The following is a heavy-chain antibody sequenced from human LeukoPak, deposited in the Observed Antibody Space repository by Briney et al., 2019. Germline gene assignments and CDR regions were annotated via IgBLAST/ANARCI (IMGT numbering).Heavy chain of an antibody. J-gene: IGHJ6*02. D-gene: IGHD2-2*01. Sequence: ASVKVSCKASGYTFTSYYMHWVREAPGQGLEWMGIINPSGGSTSYAQKFQGRVTMTRDTSTSTVYMELSSLRSEDTAVYYCARDSVSPFCSSTSCYGGYYYYYGMDVWGQGTTVTVSS. V-gene: IGHV1-46*01. CDR3: ARDSVSPFCSSTSCYGGYYYYYGMDV. CDR1: GYTFTSYY. CDR2: INPSGGST.